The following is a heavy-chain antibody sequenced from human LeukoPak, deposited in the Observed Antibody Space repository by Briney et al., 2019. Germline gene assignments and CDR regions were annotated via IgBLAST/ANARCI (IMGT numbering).Heavy chain of an antibody. J-gene: IGHJ4*02. CDR1: GYSISSGYY. D-gene: IGHD3-9*01. CDR3: ARDGQSGRADYYDILTGYYKGDY. Sequence: PSETLSLTCTVSGYSISSGYYWGWIRQPPGKGLEWVANIKQDGSEKYYVDSVKGRFTISRDNAKNSLYLQMNSLRAEDTAVYYCARDGQSGRADYYDILTGYYKGDYWGQGTLVTVSS. CDR2: IKQDGSEK. V-gene: IGHV3-7*01.